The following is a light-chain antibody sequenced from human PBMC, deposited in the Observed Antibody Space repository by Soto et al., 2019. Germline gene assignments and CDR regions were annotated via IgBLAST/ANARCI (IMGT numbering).Light chain of an antibody. CDR2: AAS. Sequence: IQLTQSPSSLSASVGDRVTITCRASQGISTYLAWYQQKPGTAPKLLIYAASTLQSGVPSRFSGSGSGTDFTLTISSLQPEDFAIYYCQQLNNYPGTFGQGIKVEIK. CDR3: QQLNNYPGT. V-gene: IGKV1-9*01. CDR1: QGISTY. J-gene: IGKJ1*01.